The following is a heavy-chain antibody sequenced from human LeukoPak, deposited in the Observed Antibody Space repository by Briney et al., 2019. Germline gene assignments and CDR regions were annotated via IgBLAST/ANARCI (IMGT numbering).Heavy chain of an antibody. J-gene: IGHJ5*02. CDR3: ARGTPYNP. V-gene: IGHV4-39*07. Sequence: PSETLSLTCIVSGASIDSGRYYWGWIRQPPGKGLEWIGSIHYSGTTYYNPSLKSRVTISIDTSNNQFSLKLSSVTAADTAVYYCARGTPYNPWGQGTLVTVSS. CDR2: IHYSGTT. CDR1: GASIDSGRYY. D-gene: IGHD4-11*01.